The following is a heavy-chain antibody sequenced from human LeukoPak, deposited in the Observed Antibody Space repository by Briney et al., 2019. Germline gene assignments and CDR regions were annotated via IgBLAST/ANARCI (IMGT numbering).Heavy chain of an antibody. J-gene: IGHJ4*02. V-gene: IGHV3-7*03. CDR1: GFTFGRYW. Sequence: GGSLRLSCVASGFTFGRYWMSWVRQAPGKGLEWVANIKLDGSEKNYVDSVKGRFTISRDNTKNSLYLQMNSLRAEDTAVFYCARDQYDTWSRRGNFDSWGQGTLVIVSS. CDR3: ARDQYDTWSRRGNFDS. D-gene: IGHD3-3*01. CDR2: IKLDGSEK.